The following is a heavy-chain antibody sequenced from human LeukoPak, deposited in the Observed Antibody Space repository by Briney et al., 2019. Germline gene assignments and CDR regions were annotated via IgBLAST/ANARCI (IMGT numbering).Heavy chain of an antibody. CDR3: ARARNPYSSGWEYYFDY. CDR1: GGTFSSYA. J-gene: IGHJ4*02. CDR2: IIPIFGTA. Sequence: SVKLSCKASGGTFSSYAISWVRQAPGQGLEWMGGIIPIFGTASYAQKFKGRVTITTDESTSTAYMELSSLRSEDTAVYYCARARNPYSSGWEYYFDYWGQETLVTVSS. V-gene: IGHV1-69*05. D-gene: IGHD6-19*01.